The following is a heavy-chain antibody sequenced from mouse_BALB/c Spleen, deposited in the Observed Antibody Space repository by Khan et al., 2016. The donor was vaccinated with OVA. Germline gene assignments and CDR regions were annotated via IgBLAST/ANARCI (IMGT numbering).Heavy chain of an antibody. Sequence: EVKLLESGPGLVKPSQSLSLTCTVTGYSITSDYAWNWIRQLPGNKLEWMGHISYSGNTKYNPSLKSRISITRDTSKNQFFLQLNSVTTEDTATYYCARIYGGDFDYWGQGTTLTVSS. J-gene: IGHJ2*01. CDR1: GYSITSDYA. V-gene: IGHV3-2*02. CDR2: ISYSGNT. D-gene: IGHD1-1*01. CDR3: ARIYGGDFDY.